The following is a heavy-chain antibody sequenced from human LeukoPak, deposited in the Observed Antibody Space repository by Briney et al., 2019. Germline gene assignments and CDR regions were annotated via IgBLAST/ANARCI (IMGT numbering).Heavy chain of an antibody. J-gene: IGHJ4*02. CDR1: GYSFTSYW. CDR2: IYPGDSDT. V-gene: IGHV5-51*01. CDR3: ARQYYGSGSYYTEDY. Sequence: GESLKISCKGSGYSFTSYWIGWVRLMPGKGLEWMGIIYPGDSDTRYSPSFQGQVTISADKSISTAYLQWSSLKASDTAMYYCARQYYGSGSYYTEDYWGQGTLVTVSS. D-gene: IGHD3-10*01.